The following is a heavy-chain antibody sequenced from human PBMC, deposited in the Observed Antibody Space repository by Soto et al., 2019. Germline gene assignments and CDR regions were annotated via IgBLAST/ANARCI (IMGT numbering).Heavy chain of an antibody. CDR3: ARYVGYCSSTSCPRPLDYYYYYMDV. Sequence: PGESLKISCKGSGYSFTSYWIGWVRQMPGKGLEWMGIIYPGDSDTRYSPSFQGQVTISADKSISTAYLQWSSLKASDTAMYYCARYVGYCSSTSCPRPLDYYYYYMDVWGKGTTVTVSS. J-gene: IGHJ6*03. CDR1: GYSFTSYW. CDR2: IYPGDSDT. V-gene: IGHV5-51*01. D-gene: IGHD2-2*01.